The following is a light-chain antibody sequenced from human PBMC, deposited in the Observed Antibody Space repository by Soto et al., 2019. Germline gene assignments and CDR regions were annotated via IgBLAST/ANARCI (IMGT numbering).Light chain of an antibody. V-gene: IGLV2-8*01. CDR3: ASYAGSQNYV. Sequence: QSVLTQPPSASGSLGQSVTISCTGTSADVGGYNFVSWYQQHPGKAPKLMIFEVSHRPSGVPDRFSGSKSGNTASLTVSELQAEDEADYYCASYAGSQNYVFGTGTKLTVL. CDR1: SADVGGYNF. J-gene: IGLJ1*01. CDR2: EVS.